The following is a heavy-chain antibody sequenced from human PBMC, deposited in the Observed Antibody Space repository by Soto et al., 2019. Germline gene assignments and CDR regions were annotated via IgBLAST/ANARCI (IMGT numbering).Heavy chain of an antibody. CDR2: ISGSGGST. J-gene: IGHJ1*01. Sequence: PGWSLRLSCAASGFTFSSYAMSWVRQAPGKGLEWVSSISGSGGSTYYADSVKGRFTISRDNSKNTLYLQMNSLRAEDTAVYYCAKYLGFIVVVPAAPSYWARGTLVPVS. CDR3: AKYLGFIVVVPAAPSY. D-gene: IGHD2-2*01. V-gene: IGHV3-23*01. CDR1: GFTFSSYA.